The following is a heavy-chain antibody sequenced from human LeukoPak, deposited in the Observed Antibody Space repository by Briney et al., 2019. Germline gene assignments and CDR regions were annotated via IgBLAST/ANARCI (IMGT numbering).Heavy chain of an antibody. CDR1: GGTFSSYA. J-gene: IGHJ4*02. D-gene: IGHD6-13*01. V-gene: IGHV1-69*05. Sequence: GASVKVSCKASGGTFSSYAISWVRQAPGQGLEWMGGIIPIFGTANYAQKFQGRVTITTDESTSTAYMELSSLRSEDTAVYYCARDSSSWYSFFDYWAREPWSPSPQ. CDR2: IIPIFGTA. CDR3: ARDSSSWYSFFDY.